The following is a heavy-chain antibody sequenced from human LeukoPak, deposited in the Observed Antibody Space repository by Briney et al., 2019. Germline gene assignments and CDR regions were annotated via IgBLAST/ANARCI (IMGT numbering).Heavy chain of an antibody. J-gene: IGHJ6*03. CDR2: INPSGGST. D-gene: IGHD5-18*01. Sequence: ASVKVSCKASGYTFTSYYMHWVRQAPGQGLEWMVIINPSGGSTSYAQKFQGRVTMTRDTSTSTVYMELSSLRSEDTAVYYCASETGDTAMAYRPPHYMDVWGKGTTVTVSS. CDR3: ASETGDTAMAYRPPHYMDV. V-gene: IGHV1-46*01. CDR1: GYTFTSYY.